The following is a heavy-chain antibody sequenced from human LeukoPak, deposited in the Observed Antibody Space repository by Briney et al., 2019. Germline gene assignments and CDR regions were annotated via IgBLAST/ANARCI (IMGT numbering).Heavy chain of an antibody. CDR2: ISGSGGRT. V-gene: IGHV3-23*01. Sequence: PRGSLRLSCAASGFTFSSYAMSWVRQAPGAGLEWVSAISGSGGRTYYADSVKGRFTISRDNSTNTLYLQINSLRAQATSLYYCARKGGAVDWGQGTLVTVSS. CDR3: ARKGGAVD. D-gene: IGHD3-16*01. J-gene: IGHJ4*02. CDR1: GFTFSSYA.